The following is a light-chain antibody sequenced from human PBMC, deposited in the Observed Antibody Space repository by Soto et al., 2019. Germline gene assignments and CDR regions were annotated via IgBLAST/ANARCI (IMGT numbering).Light chain of an antibody. CDR3: QESFSSLHT. J-gene: IGKJ5*01. CDR1: QSISSH. CDR2: AAS. Sequence: DIQMTQSPSSLSASVGDRVTITCRASQSISSHLNWYQQIPGKAPKLLIYAASGLVSGVPSRFSGSGSETDFTLTISSLQPEDFATYHCQESFSSLHTFGQGTRLEIK. V-gene: IGKV1-39*01.